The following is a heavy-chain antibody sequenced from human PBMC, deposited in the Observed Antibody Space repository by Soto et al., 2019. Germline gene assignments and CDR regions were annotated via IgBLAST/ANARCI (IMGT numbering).Heavy chain of an antibody. CDR3: ARTPNKVDFDY. V-gene: IGHV4-59*01. Sequence: SETLSLTCTVSGCSISSYYWSWIRQPPGKGLEWIGYIYYSGSTNYNPSLKSRVTISVDTSKNQFSLKLSSVTAADTAVYYCARTPNKVDFDYWGQGTLVTVSS. J-gene: IGHJ4*02. CDR2: IYYSGST. CDR1: GCSISSYY. D-gene: IGHD2-15*01.